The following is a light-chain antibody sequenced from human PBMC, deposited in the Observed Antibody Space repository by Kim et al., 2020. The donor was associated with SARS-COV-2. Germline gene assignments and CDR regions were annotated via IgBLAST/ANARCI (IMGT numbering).Light chain of an antibody. Sequence: SYELTQPSSVSVSPGQTARITCSGDVLAKKYARWFQQKPGQAPVLVIYKDSERPSGIPERFSGSSSGTTVTLTISGAQVEDEADYYCYSAADHNRGVFGG. CDR1: VLAKKY. J-gene: IGLJ3*02. CDR2: KDS. CDR3: YSAADHNRGV. V-gene: IGLV3-27*01.